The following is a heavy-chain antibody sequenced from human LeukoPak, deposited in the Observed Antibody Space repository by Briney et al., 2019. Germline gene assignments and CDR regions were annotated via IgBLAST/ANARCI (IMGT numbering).Heavy chain of an antibody. D-gene: IGHD2-15*01. CDR2: IIPIFGKA. V-gene: IGHV1-69*01. CDR1: GGTFSTYA. CDR3: ARAGEYCSGGSCYSGVYFDY. J-gene: IGHJ4*02. Sequence: SVKVSCKASGGTFSTYAVSWVRQAPGQGLEWMGGIIPIFGKADYAQKFQDRVTITADESTSTAYMELSSLRSEDTALYYCARAGEYCSGGSCYSGVYFDYWGQGTLVTVSS.